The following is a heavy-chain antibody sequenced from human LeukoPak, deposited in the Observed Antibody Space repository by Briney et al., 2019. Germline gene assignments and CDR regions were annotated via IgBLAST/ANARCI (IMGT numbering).Heavy chain of an antibody. Sequence: GGSLRLSSAASGFTFSSYSMNWVRQAPGKGLEWVSYISSSSSTIYYADSVKGRFTISRDNAKNSLYLQMNSLRAEDTAVYYCARDLPDSSGYYYVAFDIWGQGTMVTVSS. D-gene: IGHD3-22*01. V-gene: IGHV3-48*04. CDR1: GFTFSSYS. CDR2: ISSSSSTI. CDR3: ARDLPDSSGYYYVAFDI. J-gene: IGHJ3*02.